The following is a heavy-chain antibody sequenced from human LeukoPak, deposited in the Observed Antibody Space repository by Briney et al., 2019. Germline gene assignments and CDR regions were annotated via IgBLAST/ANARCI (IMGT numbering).Heavy chain of an antibody. CDR1: GFTFSSYA. D-gene: IGHD6-19*01. CDR2: ISYDGSNK. CDR3: ATKQWLAPPPDS. J-gene: IGHJ5*02. V-gene: IGHV3-30*04. Sequence: PGGSLRLSCAASGFTFSSYAMHWVRQAPGKGLEWVAVISYDGSNKYYADSVKGRFTISRDNSKNTLYLQMNSLRAEDTAVYYCATKQWLAPPPDSWGQGTPVTVSS.